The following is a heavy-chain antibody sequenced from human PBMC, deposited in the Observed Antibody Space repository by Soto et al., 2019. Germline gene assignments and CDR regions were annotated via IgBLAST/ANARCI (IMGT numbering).Heavy chain of an antibody. V-gene: IGHV5-51*01. CDR3: ARSRITGSTWTFDY. Sequence: GESLKISCKASGYSFTNYWIGWVRQMPGKGLEWMAIIYPGDSDTRYSPSFQGHVTISADKSINTAYLQWRSLKASDSAIYYCARSRITGSTWTFDYWGQETLVTVSS. CDR2: IYPGDSDT. D-gene: IGHD1-20*01. J-gene: IGHJ4*02. CDR1: GYSFTNYW.